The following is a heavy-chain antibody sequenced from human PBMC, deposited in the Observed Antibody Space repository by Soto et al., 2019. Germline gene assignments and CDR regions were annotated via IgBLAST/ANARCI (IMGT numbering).Heavy chain of an antibody. V-gene: IGHV4-34*01. CDR3: ARGARIQLWYTGPLWY. CDR2: INHSGST. J-gene: IGHJ4*02. Sequence: SSETLSLTCAVYGGSFSGYYWSWIRQPPGKGLEWIGEINHSGSTNYNPSLKSRVTISVDTSKNQFSLKLSSVTAADTAVYYCARGARIQLWYTGPLWYWGQGTLVTVSS. CDR1: GGSFSGYY. D-gene: IGHD5-18*01.